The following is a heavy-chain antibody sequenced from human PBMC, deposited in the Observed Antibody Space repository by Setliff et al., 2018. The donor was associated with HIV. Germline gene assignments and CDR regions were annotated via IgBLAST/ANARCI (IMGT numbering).Heavy chain of an antibody. Sequence: GGSLRLSCAASGLSFSNFWINWVRQAPGKGLEWVANIKPDGSVKSYGDSVKGRFTISRDNTKNSVFLQMNSLRSDDTAVYYCARAGGPGYLDYWGQGTLVTVSS. CDR2: IKPDGSVK. V-gene: IGHV3-7*01. D-gene: IGHD3-10*01. CDR1: GLSFSNFW. CDR3: ARAGGPGYLDY. J-gene: IGHJ4*02.